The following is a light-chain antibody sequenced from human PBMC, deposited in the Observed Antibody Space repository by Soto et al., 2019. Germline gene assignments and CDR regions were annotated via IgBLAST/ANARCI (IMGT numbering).Light chain of an antibody. CDR1: QSISNY. V-gene: IGKV1-39*01. Sequence: DIRLSQSPASLSAHLGDRATTPSRASQSISNYLNWYQQRPGKAPKLLIYAASSLQSGVPSRFSGSGSGTDFTLTISSLQPEDFVTYYCQQTYSTPITFGQGTRLEIK. CDR2: AAS. J-gene: IGKJ5*01. CDR3: QQTYSTPIT.